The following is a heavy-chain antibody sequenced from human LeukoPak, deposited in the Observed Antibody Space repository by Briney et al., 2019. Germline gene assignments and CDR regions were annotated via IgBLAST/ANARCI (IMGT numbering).Heavy chain of an antibody. D-gene: IGHD2-15*01. CDR3: ARGDCSGGSCPLFDY. CDR1: GGSISSSNW. CDR2: IYHSGST. J-gene: IGHJ4*02. Sequence: SETLSLTCAVSGGSISSSNWWSWVRQPPGKGLEWIGEIYHSGSTNYNPSLKCRVTISVDKSKNQFSLKLSSVTAADTAVYYCARGDCSGGSCPLFDYWGQGTLVTVSS. V-gene: IGHV4-4*02.